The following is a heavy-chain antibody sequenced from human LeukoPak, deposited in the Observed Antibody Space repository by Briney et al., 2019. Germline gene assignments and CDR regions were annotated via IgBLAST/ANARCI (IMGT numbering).Heavy chain of an antibody. CDR2: IYGGGSGT. Sequence: GGSLRLSCAASGFTFSTYTMNWVRQAPGKGLEWVSDIYGGGSGTFYTDSVKGRFTISRDNSKNTVWVQINSVRMKDTGIYYCVKDEAPDGLWSIDYWGPGTLVTVSS. J-gene: IGHJ4*02. CDR1: GFTFSTYT. V-gene: IGHV3-23*01. D-gene: IGHD1-14*01. CDR3: VKDEAPDGLWSIDY.